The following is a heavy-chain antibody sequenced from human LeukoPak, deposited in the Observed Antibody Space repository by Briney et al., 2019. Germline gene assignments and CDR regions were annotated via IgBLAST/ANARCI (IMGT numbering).Heavy chain of an antibody. CDR1: GYTFTSYD. CDR3: ARLASSSWPLYYYYGMDV. CDR2: MNPNNGNT. D-gene: IGHD6-13*01. Sequence: GASVKVSCKASGYTFTSYDINWVRQDTGQGLEWMGWMNPNNGNTGYAQKFQGRVTMTRSTSISTAYMELSSLRSEDTAVYYCARLASSSWPLYYYYGMDVWGQGTTVTVSS. V-gene: IGHV1-8*01. J-gene: IGHJ6*02.